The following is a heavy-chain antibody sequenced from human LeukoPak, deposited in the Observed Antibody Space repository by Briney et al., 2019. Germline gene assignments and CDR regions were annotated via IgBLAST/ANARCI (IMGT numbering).Heavy chain of an antibody. CDR2: ISSSGSTI. CDR3: TRDLQVVQPLAPPHGLPYY. CDR1: GFTFSDYY. J-gene: IGHJ4*02. D-gene: IGHD6-13*01. V-gene: IGHV3-11*01. Sequence: GGSLRLSCAASGFTFSDYYMSWIRQAPGKGLEWVSYISSSGSTIYYADSVKGRFTISRDNAKNSLYLQMNSLRAEDTAVYYCTRDLQVVQPLAPPHGLPYYWGQGTLVTVSS.